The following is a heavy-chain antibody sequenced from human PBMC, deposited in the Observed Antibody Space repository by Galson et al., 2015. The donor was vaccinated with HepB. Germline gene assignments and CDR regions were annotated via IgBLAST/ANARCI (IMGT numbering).Heavy chain of an antibody. CDR2: IKQDGSEK. CDR1: GFTFNNFW. CDR3: ARHYDYVWGSYRIPGGYFDY. V-gene: IGHV3-7*03. J-gene: IGHJ4*02. D-gene: IGHD3-16*02. Sequence: SLRLSCAASGFTFNNFWMSWVRQAPGKGLEWVANIKQDGSEKYYVDSVKGRFTISKDNAKNSLYLQMNSLRAEDTAVHYCARHYDYVWGSYRIPGGYFDYWGQGTLVTVSP.